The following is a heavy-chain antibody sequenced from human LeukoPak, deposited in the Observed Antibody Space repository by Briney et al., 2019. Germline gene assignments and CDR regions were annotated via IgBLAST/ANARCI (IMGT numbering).Heavy chain of an antibody. D-gene: IGHD3-10*01. V-gene: IGHV3-72*01. CDR3: TRGKSVSGGASDI. CDR2: SEDKANSYTT. CDR1: GFGFSDHY. Sequence: PGGSLRLSCAASGFGFSDHYMGWVRQAPGKGLEWVGRSEDKANSYTTEYAASVEGRFSISRDDSKNSLYLQMNSLKTEDTAVYYCTRGKSVSGGASDIWGQGTMVTVSS. J-gene: IGHJ3*02.